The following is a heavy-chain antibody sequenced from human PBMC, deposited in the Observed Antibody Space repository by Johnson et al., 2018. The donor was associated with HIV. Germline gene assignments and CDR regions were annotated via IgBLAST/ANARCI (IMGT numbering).Heavy chain of an antibody. CDR2: IVYDGRNI. V-gene: IGHV3-30*03. J-gene: IGHJ3*02. Sequence: VQSVESGGGVVRPGASLRLPCPASGFTLDDYCMSCVRQAPGLGLAWVAVIVYDGRNIYYAASVTARFPISRDNSKNTLYLQMNSLRAEDTAVYYCARDFGLFLGKDDAFDIWGPGTMVTVSS. CDR1: GFTLDDYC. CDR3: ARDFGLFLGKDDAFDI. D-gene: IGHD7-27*01.